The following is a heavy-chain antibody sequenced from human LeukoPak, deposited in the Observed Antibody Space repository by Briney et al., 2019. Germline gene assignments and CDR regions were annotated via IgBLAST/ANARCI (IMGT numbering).Heavy chain of an antibody. D-gene: IGHD1-20*01. CDR3: ARDPNWNPSARFDP. V-gene: IGHV1-18*01. Sequence: ASVKVSCKASGYTFTSYGISWVRQAPGQGLEWMGWINAYNGNTNYAQKLQGRVTMTTDTSTSTAYMELRNLRSDDTAVYFRARDPNWNPSARFDPWGQGTLVTVSS. CDR1: GYTFTSYG. CDR2: INAYNGNT. J-gene: IGHJ5*02.